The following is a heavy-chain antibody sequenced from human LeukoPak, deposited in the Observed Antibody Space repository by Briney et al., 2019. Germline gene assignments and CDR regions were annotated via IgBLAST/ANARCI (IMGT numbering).Heavy chain of an antibody. D-gene: IGHD3/OR15-3a*01. Sequence: PGECLRLSCAASGFTFRNYAMHWVRQAPGKGLEYVSAISSSDGSTYYANSVKGRFTISRDNSKNTLYLQMGSLRVEDMAVYYCAREERGLAIDYWGQGTLVTVSS. V-gene: IGHV3-64*01. CDR3: AREERGLAIDY. J-gene: IGHJ4*02. CDR2: ISSSDGST. CDR1: GFTFRNYA.